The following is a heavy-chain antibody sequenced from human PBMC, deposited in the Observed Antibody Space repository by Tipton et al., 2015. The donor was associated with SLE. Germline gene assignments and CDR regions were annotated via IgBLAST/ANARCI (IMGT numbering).Heavy chain of an antibody. V-gene: IGHV4-31*03. CDR2: ILYSGST. D-gene: IGHD5-12*01. CDR1: GESINSGGYN. Sequence: LRLSCTVSGESINSGGYNWNWIRQLPGKGLEWIGYILYSGSTHYNPSLKSRVTISIDTSNNHFSLKLTSVIAADTAVYYCARADLMATYRYYYGMDVWGQGTTVTVSS. CDR3: ARADLMATYRYYYGMDV. J-gene: IGHJ6*02.